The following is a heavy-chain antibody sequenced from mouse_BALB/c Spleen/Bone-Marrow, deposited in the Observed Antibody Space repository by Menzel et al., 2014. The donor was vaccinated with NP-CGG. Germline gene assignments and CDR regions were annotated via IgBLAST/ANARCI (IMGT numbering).Heavy chain of an antibody. Sequence: EVMLVESGGGLVQPGGSRKLSCAASGFTFSNFAMHWVRQAPEKGLEWVAYISSGSSTIYYADTVKGRFTISRDNPKNTLFLQMTSLRSEDTAMYYCARRASPTGPMDYWGQGTSVTVSS. V-gene: IGHV5-17*02. CDR2: ISSGSSTI. J-gene: IGHJ4*01. CDR3: ARRASPTGPMDY. D-gene: IGHD1-1*01. CDR1: GFTFSNFA.